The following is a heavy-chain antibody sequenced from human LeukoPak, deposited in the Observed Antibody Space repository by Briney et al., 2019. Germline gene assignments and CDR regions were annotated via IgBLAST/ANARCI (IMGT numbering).Heavy chain of an antibody. CDR2: IFHSGIT. J-gene: IGHJ4*02. CDR3: ARGRGSGWYWGFDY. CDR1: GGSIGNSNW. V-gene: IGHV4-4*02. Sequence: SETLSLTCGVSGGSIGNSNWWTWVRQPPGKGLEWIGEIFHSGITNYNPSLKSRLTISIDKSKNQFSLNLSSVTAADTAVYYCARGRGSGWYWGFDYWGQGTLVTVSS. D-gene: IGHD6-19*01.